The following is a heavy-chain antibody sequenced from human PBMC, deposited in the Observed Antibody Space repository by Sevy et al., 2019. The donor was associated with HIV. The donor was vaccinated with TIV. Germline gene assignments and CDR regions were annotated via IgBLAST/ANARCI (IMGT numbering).Heavy chain of an antibody. CDR2: IYYSGST. CDR3: ARSKTPDIVVVPAAIGFDY. CDR1: GGSISSYY. V-gene: IGHV4-59*01. J-gene: IGHJ4*02. Sequence: SETLSLTCTVSGGSISSYYWSWIRQPPGKGLEWIGYIYYSGSTNYNPPLKSRVTISVDTSKNQFSLKLSSVTAADTAVYYCARSKTPDIVVVPAAIGFDYWGQGTLVTVSS. D-gene: IGHD2-2*01.